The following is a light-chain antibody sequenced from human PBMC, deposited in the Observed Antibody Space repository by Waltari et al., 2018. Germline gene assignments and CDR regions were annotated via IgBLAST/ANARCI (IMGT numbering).Light chain of an antibody. CDR3: ATWDDSLNGRV. CDR2: GND. V-gene: IGLV1-44*01. Sequence: QSVLTQPPSASGTPGQRVTISCSGSSSNIGRDTVNWYQQVPGTAPKLLIYGNDQRPPGVRTRFCASKSGTSASLAITGLQSEDEADYYCATWDDSLNGRVFGGGTKLTVL. CDR1: SSNIGRDT. J-gene: IGLJ3*02.